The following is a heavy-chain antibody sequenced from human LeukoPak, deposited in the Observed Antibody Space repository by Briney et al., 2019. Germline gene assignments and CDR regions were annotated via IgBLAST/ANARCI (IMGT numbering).Heavy chain of an antibody. D-gene: IGHD2-8*01. Sequence: GGSLRLSCAASGFTFSNAWVSWVRQAPGEGLEWVGRIKSKTDGRATDYAAPVKGRFTISRDDSKNTLYLQMNSLKTEGTAVYYCTTAGVGSQHWGQGTLVTVSS. CDR1: GFTFSNAW. CDR2: IKSKTDGRAT. CDR3: TTAGVGSQH. J-gene: IGHJ1*01. V-gene: IGHV3-15*01.